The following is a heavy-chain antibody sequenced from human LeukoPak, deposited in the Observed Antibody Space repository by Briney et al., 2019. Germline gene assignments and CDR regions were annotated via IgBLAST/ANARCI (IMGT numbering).Heavy chain of an antibody. CDR2: INPSGGST. D-gene: IGHD6-13*01. CDR1: GYTFTSYY. V-gene: IGHV1-46*01. Sequence: ASVKVSCKASGYTFTSYYMHWVRQAPGQGLEWMGIINPSGGSTSYAQKFQGRATMTRDTSTSTVYMELSRLRSDDTAVYYCASLIAAARGDIWGQGTMVTVSS. CDR3: ASLIAAARGDI. J-gene: IGHJ3*02.